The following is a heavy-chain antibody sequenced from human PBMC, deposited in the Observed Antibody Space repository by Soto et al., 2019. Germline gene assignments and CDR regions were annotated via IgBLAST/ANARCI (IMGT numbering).Heavy chain of an antibody. J-gene: IGHJ6*03. Sequence: ASVKVSCKASGYTFTSYAMHWVRQAPGQRLEWLGWINAYNGNTNYAQKLQGRVTMTTDTSTSTAYMELRSLRSDDTAVYYCARVYIDFTLYMDVWGKGTTVTSP. CDR3: ARVYIDFTLYMDV. CDR2: INAYNGNT. V-gene: IGHV1-18*01. D-gene: IGHD3-3*01. CDR1: GYTFTSYA.